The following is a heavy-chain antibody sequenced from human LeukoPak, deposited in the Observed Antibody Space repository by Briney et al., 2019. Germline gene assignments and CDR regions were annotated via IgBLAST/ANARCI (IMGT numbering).Heavy chain of an antibody. Sequence: SETLSLTCTVSGGSISSSSYYWGWIRQPPGKGLEWIGSIYYSGSTYYNPSLKSRVTISVDTSKNQFSLKVISVTAADTAVYYCARSNSFDCWGQGTLVTVSS. CDR3: ARSNSFDC. V-gene: IGHV4-39*01. CDR2: IYYSGST. J-gene: IGHJ4*02. CDR1: GGSISSSSYY.